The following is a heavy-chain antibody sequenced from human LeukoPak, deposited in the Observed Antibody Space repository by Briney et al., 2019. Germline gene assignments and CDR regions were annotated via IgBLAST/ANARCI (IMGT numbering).Heavy chain of an antibody. V-gene: IGHV3-15*01. Sequence: GGSLRLSCAASGFTFSNAWMSWVRQAPGKGLEWVGRFRSKTDGGTIDYAAPVKGRFTISRDDSRNTLYLQMNSLRAEDTAVYYCAKSPRRITIFGVSPTGHNWFDPWGQGTLVTVSS. CDR1: GFTFSNAW. CDR2: FRSKTDGGTI. D-gene: IGHD3-3*01. CDR3: AKSPRRITIFGVSPTGHNWFDP. J-gene: IGHJ5*02.